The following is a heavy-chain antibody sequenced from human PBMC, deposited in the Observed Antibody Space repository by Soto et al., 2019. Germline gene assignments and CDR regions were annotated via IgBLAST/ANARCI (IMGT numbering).Heavy chain of an antibody. J-gene: IGHJ4*02. Sequence: SETLSLTCFVSGAFVTSSNYHWNWIRQSPRKGLEWVGCIYYGGATNYNPSLESRVTMSLDTSKNQLSMNLSSMTAADTAVYFCARSLESTVFDFWGQGTLVTVSS. CDR2: IYYGGAT. V-gene: IGHV4-61*01. D-gene: IGHD4-17*01. CDR1: GAFVTSSNYH. CDR3: ARSLESTVFDF.